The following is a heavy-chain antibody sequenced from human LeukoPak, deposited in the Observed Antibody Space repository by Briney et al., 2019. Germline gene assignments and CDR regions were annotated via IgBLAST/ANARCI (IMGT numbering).Heavy chain of an antibody. Sequence: SETLSLTCTVSGGSISSYYWSWIRHPPGKGLEWIGYIYYSGSTNYNPSLKSRVTISVDTSKNQFSLKLSSVTAADTAVYYCARVLTVTTWDYYYGMDVWGQGTTVTVSS. V-gene: IGHV4-59*01. CDR1: GGSISSYY. J-gene: IGHJ6*02. CDR2: IYYSGST. CDR3: ARVLTVTTWDYYYGMDV. D-gene: IGHD4-17*01.